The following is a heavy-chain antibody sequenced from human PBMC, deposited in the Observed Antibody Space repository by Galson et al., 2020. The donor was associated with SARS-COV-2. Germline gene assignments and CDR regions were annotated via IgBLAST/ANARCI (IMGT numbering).Heavy chain of an antibody. V-gene: IGHV3-30*05. J-gene: IGHJ4*02. CDR2: ISYDGSNK. Sequence: GGSLRLSCAASGFTFSSYSMNWVRQAPGKGLEWVAVISYDGSNKYYADSVKGRFTISRDNSKNTLYLQMNSLRAEDTAVYYCARDSQIGIFGALDYWGQGTLVTVSS. CDR1: GFTFSSYS. CDR3: ARDSQIGIFGALDY. D-gene: IGHD3-3*01.